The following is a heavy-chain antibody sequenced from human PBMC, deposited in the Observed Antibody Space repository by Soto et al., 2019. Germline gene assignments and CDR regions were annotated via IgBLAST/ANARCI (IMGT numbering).Heavy chain of an antibody. CDR3: ARLVGVALYP. CDR2: TYPDENT. D-gene: IGHD2-21*01. J-gene: IGHJ4*02. CDR1: GFSISSGHFP. V-gene: IGHV4-30-2*01. Sequence: TLSLTCAVSGFSISSGHFPWTWLRQPPGKGVERIGYTYPDENTYYSPSLKSNVNIALDTSKSLVSLRLNSVTAADTAVYYCARLVGVALYPWGQGTLVTVSS.